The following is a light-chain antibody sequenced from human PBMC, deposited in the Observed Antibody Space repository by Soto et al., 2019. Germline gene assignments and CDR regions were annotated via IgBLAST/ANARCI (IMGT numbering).Light chain of an antibody. CDR2: GAS. V-gene: IGKV3-20*01. CDR1: QRVISDY. J-gene: IGKJ2*01. CDR3: QHYGSSPPYT. Sequence: IVLTQSPGTLSLSPGERASLSCRASQRVISDYLAWYQQKPGQAPSLLIYGASSRATGIPDRFSGSGSGTDFILTISRLEPEDSAVYYCQHYGSSPPYTFGQGTKLEIK.